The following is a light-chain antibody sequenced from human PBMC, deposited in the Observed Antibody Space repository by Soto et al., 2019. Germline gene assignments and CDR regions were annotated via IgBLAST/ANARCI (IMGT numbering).Light chain of an antibody. CDR3: QAWDSNTYVI. V-gene: IGLV3-1*01. J-gene: IGLJ2*01. CDR2: QDN. CDR1: KLGHKY. Sequence: SYELTQPPSVSVSPGQTVAITCSGDKLGHKYVCWYQQKPGQSPVLVIYQDNKRPSGIPERFSGSNSGNTATLTISGTQALDEADYYCQAWDSNTYVIFGGGTKVTVL.